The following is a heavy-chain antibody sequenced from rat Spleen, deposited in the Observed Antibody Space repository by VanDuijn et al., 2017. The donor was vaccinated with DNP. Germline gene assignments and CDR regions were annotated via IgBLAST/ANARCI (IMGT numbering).Heavy chain of an antibody. CDR2: ITTTGGVT. V-gene: IGHV5-31*01. J-gene: IGHJ2*01. CDR3: ARDLDFGYNYAFDY. Sequence: EVQLVESGGDLVQPGRSLKLSCVAFGFTFNNYWMTWIRQVPGKGLQWTASITTTGGVTYYPDSVKGRFTISRDNAKSTLYLQMNSLRSEDTATYYCARDLDFGYNYAFDYWGQGVMVTVSS. D-gene: IGHD1-4*01. CDR1: GFTFNNYW.